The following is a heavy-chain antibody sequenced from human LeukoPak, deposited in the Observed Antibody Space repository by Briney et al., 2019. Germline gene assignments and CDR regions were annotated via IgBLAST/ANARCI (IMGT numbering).Heavy chain of an antibody. D-gene: IGHD6-13*01. CDR2: INPNSGGT. V-gene: IGHV1-2*02. CDR3: ARGRSSSSWVDMDV. Sequence: ASVKVSCKASGYTFTGYYMHWVRQAPGQGLEWMGWINPNSGGTNYAQKFQGRVTMTRDTSISTAYMELSRLRSDDTAVYYCARGRSSSSWVDMDVWGKGTTVTISS. J-gene: IGHJ6*03. CDR1: GYTFTGYY.